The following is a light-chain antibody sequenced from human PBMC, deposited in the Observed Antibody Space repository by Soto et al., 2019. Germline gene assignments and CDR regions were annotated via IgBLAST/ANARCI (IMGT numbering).Light chain of an antibody. CDR2: DGS. CDR3: SSYTSSSVVV. V-gene: IGLV2-14*01. Sequence: QSVLTQPASVSGSPGQSITISCTGTSSDVGGYNYVSWYQQHPGKAPKLMIYDGSNRPSGVSNRFSGSKSGNTASLTISGLQAEDEADYYCSSYTSSSVVVFGGGTKLTVL. CDR1: SSDVGGYNY. J-gene: IGLJ2*01.